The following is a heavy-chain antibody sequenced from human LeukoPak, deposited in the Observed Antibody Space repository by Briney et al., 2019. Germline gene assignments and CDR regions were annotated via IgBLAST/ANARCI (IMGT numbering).Heavy chain of an antibody. CDR1: GFTFSSYA. Sequence: GGSLRLSCAASGFTFSSYAMSWVRQAPGKGLEWVSVISGSGGDTYYADSVKGRFTISRDNSKNTLYLQMNSLRAEDTAVYYCAKPRLSSGGYYEFDYWGQGTLVTVSS. D-gene: IGHD1-26*01. CDR3: AKPRLSSGGYYEFDY. V-gene: IGHV3-23*01. J-gene: IGHJ4*02. CDR2: ISGSGGDT.